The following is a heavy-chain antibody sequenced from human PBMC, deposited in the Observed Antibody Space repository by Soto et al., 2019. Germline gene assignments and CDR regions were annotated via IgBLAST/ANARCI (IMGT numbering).Heavy chain of an antibody. CDR1: GFTFSSYA. CDR3: AKASDYYGSGSYDY. D-gene: IGHD3-10*01. J-gene: IGHJ4*02. CDR2: ISGSDGST. V-gene: IGHV3-23*01. Sequence: GGSLRLSCAASGFTFSSYAMSWVRQAPGKGLEWVSAISGSDGSTYYADSVKGRFTISRDNSKNTLYLQMNSLRDEDTAVYYCAKASDYYGSGSYDYWGQGTLVTVPS.